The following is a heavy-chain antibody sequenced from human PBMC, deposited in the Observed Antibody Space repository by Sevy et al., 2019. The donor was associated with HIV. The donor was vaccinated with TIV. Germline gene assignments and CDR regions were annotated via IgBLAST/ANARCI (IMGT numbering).Heavy chain of an antibody. V-gene: IGHV3-49*04. CDR2: IRSKAYGGTT. CDR3: TRDGEAAQHY. CDR1: GFTFGDYA. J-gene: IGHJ4*02. D-gene: IGHD6-6*01. Sequence: GGSLRLSCTASGFTFGDYAMSWVRQAPGKGLEWVGFIRSKAYGGTTEYAASVKGRFTISREDSKSIAYLQMNSLKTEDTAVYYCTRDGEAAQHYWGQGTLVTVSS.